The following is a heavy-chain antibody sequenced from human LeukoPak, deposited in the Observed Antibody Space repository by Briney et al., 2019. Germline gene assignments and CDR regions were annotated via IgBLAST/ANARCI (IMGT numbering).Heavy chain of an antibody. V-gene: IGHV3-21*01. D-gene: IGHD2-8*01. Sequence: GGSLRLSCAASGYIFSSYSINWVRQAPGKGLEWVSFISSSSTYIYYADSVKGRFTISRDNAKNSLYLQMNSLRAEDTAVYYCARDRDMVLPPAGLDVWGRGATVTVSS. J-gene: IGHJ6*04. CDR1: GYIFSSYS. CDR2: ISSSSTYI. CDR3: ARDRDMVLPPAGLDV.